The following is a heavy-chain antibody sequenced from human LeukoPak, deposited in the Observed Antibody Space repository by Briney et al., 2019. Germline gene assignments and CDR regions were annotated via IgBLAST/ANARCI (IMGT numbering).Heavy chain of an antibody. CDR3: ARVWASSYYYDSSGPFDY. Sequence: GESLKIFCKGSGYSFTSYGISWVRQAPGQGLEWMGWISAYNGNTNYAQKLQGRVTMTTDTSTSTAYMELRSLRSDDTAVYYCARVWASSYYYDSSGPFDYWGQGTLVTVSS. CDR2: ISAYNGNT. J-gene: IGHJ4*02. D-gene: IGHD3-22*01. V-gene: IGHV1-18*01. CDR1: GYSFTSYG.